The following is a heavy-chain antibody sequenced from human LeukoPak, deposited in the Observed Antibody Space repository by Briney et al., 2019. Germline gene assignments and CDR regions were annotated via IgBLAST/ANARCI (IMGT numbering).Heavy chain of an antibody. CDR2: IYTSGRT. V-gene: IGHV4-4*07. CDR3: ARGGDHWTWYYYMDV. CDR1: GGSISSYY. Sequence: PSETLSLTCTVSGGSISSYYWSWIRQPAGKGLEWIGRIYTSGRTNYNPSLKSRVTMSVDTSKNQFSLKLSSVTAADTAVYYWARGGDHWTWYYYMDVWGKGTTVTVSS. D-gene: IGHD1-1*01. J-gene: IGHJ6*03.